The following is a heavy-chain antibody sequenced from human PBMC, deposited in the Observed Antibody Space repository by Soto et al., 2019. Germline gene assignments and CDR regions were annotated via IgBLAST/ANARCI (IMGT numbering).Heavy chain of an antibody. CDR3: AKDQSGLRFLEWSHAFDI. CDR1: GFTFSSYG. CDR2: ISYDGSNK. D-gene: IGHD3-3*01. V-gene: IGHV3-30*18. J-gene: IGHJ3*02. Sequence: GGSLRLSCAASGFTFSSYGMHWVRQAPGKGLEWVAVISYDGSNKYYADSVKGRFTISRDNSKNTLYLQMNSLRAEDTAVYYCAKDQSGLRFLEWSHAFDIWGQGTMVTVSS.